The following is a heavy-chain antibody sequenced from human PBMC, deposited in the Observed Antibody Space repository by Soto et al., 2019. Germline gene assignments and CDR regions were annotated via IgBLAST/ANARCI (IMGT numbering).Heavy chain of an antibody. Sequence: QVQLVESGGGVVQPGRSLRLSCAASGFTFSSCSMHWVRQAPGKGLEWVALISNDDSNKFYADSVKGRFTISRDNSKNTLYLQMSSLRAEDTAVYYCAGGSPWEQQLQGPFDYWGQGTRVTVSS. V-gene: IGHV3-30-3*01. CDR3: AGGSPWEQQLQGPFDY. J-gene: IGHJ4*02. D-gene: IGHD6-13*01. CDR2: ISNDDSNK. CDR1: GFTFSSCS.